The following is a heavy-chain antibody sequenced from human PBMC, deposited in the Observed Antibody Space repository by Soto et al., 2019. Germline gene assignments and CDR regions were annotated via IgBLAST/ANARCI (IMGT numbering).Heavy chain of an antibody. Sequence: QVQLVQSGAEVKKPGASVKVSCKGSGYTFTSFGITWVRQAPGQGLEWMGWITTYNDNTNYAQTFQGRVTMTTDAATSTASMELRSLLSDDTAVYYCARGGGVKGYHCVEASDYGGQGTVVTFSS. V-gene: IGHV1-18*01. J-gene: IGHJ4*02. CDR2: ITTYNDNT. CDR1: GYTFTSFG. CDR3: ARGGGVKGYHCVEASDY. D-gene: IGHD3-16*01.